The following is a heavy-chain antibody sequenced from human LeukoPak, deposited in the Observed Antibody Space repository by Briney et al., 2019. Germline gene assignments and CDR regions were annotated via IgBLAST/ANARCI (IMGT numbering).Heavy chain of an antibody. CDR3: ASSRKLLQLKYYYYMDV. D-gene: IGHD2-15*01. CDR2: IIPIFGTA. CDR1: GGTFISYA. Sequence: SVKVSCKASGGTFISYAISWVRQAPGQGLEWMGGIIPIFGTANHAQKFQGRVTITADKSTSTAYMELSSLRSEDTAVYYCASSRKLLQLKYYYYMDVWGKGTTVTVSS. J-gene: IGHJ6*03. V-gene: IGHV1-69*06.